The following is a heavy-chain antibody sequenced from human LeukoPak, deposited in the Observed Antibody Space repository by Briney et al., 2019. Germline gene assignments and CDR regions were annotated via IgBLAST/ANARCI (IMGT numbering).Heavy chain of an antibody. CDR3: ARDPIDRDEPLDF. D-gene: IGHD3-16*02. CDR2: IFDTGGT. CDR1: GGSVSSGDYY. V-gene: IGHV4-30-4*01. J-gene: IGHJ4*02. Sequence: SQTLSLTCTVSGGSVSSGDYYWSWIRQPSGKGLEWIGYIFDTGGTYHNPPLKSRVTISIDTSKNQFSLNLSSVSAADTAMYFCARDPIDRDEPLDFWGQGSLVTVSS.